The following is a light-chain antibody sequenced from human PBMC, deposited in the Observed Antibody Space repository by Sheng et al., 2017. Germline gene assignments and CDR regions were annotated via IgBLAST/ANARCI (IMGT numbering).Light chain of an antibody. CDR1: QSVSSSY. CDR2: GAS. Sequence: EIVLTQSPGTLSLSPGERATLSCRASQSVSSSYLAWYQKKPGQAPRLLIYGASNRATGTPDRFSGSGSGTDFTLTISSLEPEDFAVYYCQQRNNWPLTFGGGSRVEIK. V-gene: IGKV3D-20*02. CDR3: QQRNNWPLT. J-gene: IGKJ4*01.